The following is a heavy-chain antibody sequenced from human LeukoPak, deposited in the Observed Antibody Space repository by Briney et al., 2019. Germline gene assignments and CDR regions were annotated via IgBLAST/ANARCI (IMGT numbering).Heavy chain of an antibody. J-gene: IGHJ4*02. CDR1: GGSVSSYY. CDR3: ARARLDSSGRFDY. CDR2: IYYGGST. V-gene: IGHV4-59*02. Sequence: PSETLSLTCTVSGGSVSSYYWSWIRQSPGKGLEWIGYIYYGGSTDHNPSLKSRVTISKDASKTQFSLRLSSVTAADTAVYYCARARLDSSGRFDYWGQGTLVTVSS. D-gene: IGHD3-22*01.